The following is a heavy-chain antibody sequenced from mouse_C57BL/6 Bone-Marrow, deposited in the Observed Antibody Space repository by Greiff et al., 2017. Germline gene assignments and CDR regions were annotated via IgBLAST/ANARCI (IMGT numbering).Heavy chain of an antibody. D-gene: IGHD4-1*01. CDR1: GYAFSSSW. J-gene: IGHJ4*01. V-gene: IGHV1-82*01. CDR2: IYPGDGDT. Sequence: VKVVESGPELVKPGASVKISCKASGYAFSSSWMNWVKQRPGKGLEWIGRIYPGDGDTNYNGKFKGKATLTADKSSSTAYMQLSSLTSEDSAVYFCARWDGGARDYWGQGTSVTVAS. CDR3: ARWDGGARDY.